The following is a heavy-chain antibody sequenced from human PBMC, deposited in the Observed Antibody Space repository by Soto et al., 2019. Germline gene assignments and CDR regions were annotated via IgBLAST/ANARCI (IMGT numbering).Heavy chain of an antibody. J-gene: IGHJ4*02. CDR3: AKDRHCRTTSCFHDY. CDR2: ISASGGST. Sequence: GGSLRLSCAPSGFLFSSHAVNWVRQAPGKGLEWVSGISASGGSTFYTDSVKGRFTISRDNPKNTLYLQMNSQRAEDTAVYYCAKDRHCRTTSCFHDYWGQGALVTVSS. V-gene: IGHV3-23*01. CDR1: GFLFSSHA. D-gene: IGHD2-2*01.